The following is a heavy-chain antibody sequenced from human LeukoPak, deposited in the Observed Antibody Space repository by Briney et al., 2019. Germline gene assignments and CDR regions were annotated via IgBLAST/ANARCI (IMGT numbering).Heavy chain of an antibody. CDR2: IKSKTDGGAT. Sequence: GGSLRLSCAASGFTFSNAWMSWVRQAPGKGLEWVGRIKSKTDGGATDYAAPVKGRFTISRDDSKNTLYLQMNSLKTEDTAVYYCTTDRLWELRKLLYFDYWGQGTLVTVSS. J-gene: IGHJ4*02. CDR3: TTDRLWELRKLLYFDY. D-gene: IGHD1-26*01. CDR1: GFTFSNAW. V-gene: IGHV3-15*01.